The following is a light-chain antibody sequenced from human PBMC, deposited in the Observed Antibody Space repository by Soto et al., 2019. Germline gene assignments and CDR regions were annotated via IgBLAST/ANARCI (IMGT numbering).Light chain of an antibody. CDR1: HSVSST. Sequence: EIVMTQSPATLSVSPGERATLSCRASHSVSSTLAWYQQKPGHAPRLLIYGASTRATGIPARFSGSSSGTEFTLTISSLQSEDFAVYYCQQYNNWPPTFGQGTRLEIK. CDR3: QQYNNWPPT. J-gene: IGKJ5*01. CDR2: GAS. V-gene: IGKV3-15*01.